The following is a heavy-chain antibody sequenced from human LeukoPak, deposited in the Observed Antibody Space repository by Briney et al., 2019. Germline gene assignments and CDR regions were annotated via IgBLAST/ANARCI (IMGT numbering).Heavy chain of an antibody. CDR1: GFTFSSYG. CDR2: IRYDGSNK. Sequence: GGSLRLSCAASGFTFSSYGMHWVRQAPGKGLEWVAFIRYDGSNKYYADSVKGRFTISRDNSRNTLYLQMKSLRTEDTAVYYCAKDYWWEESYYYYYYMDVWGKGTTVTISS. J-gene: IGHJ6*03. D-gene: IGHD2-8*02. CDR3: AKDYWWEESYYYYYYMDV. V-gene: IGHV3-30*02.